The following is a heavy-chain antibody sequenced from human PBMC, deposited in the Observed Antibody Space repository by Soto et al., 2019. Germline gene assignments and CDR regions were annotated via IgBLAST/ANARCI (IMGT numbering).Heavy chain of an antibody. CDR1: GYTFTDYY. J-gene: IGHJ4*02. V-gene: IGHV1-2*04. CDR2: INADTGGT. D-gene: IGHD6-19*01. CDR3: ARTNSSGWFVFDY. Sequence: GASVKVSCKTSGYTFTDYYIHWLRQAPGQGLDWMGWINADTGGTNYAQKFQAWVTVTRDTSISTAYMELSRLRSDDTAVYYCARTNSSGWFVFDYWGQGTLVTVSS.